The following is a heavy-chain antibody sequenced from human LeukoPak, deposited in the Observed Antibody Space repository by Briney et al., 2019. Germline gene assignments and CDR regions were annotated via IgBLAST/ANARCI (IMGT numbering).Heavy chain of an antibody. CDR2: ISTSGNT. D-gene: IGHD6-19*01. Sequence: SQTLSPTCTVSGGSISRGNYYWSWIRQPAGKGLEWIGRISTSGNTNYNPSLNSRVTISVDTSKNQFSLKLSSVTAADTAVYYCARNPDVAVGATLLWGQGTLVTVSS. CDR3: ARNPDVAVGATLL. V-gene: IGHV4-61*02. J-gene: IGHJ4*02. CDR1: GGSISRGNYY.